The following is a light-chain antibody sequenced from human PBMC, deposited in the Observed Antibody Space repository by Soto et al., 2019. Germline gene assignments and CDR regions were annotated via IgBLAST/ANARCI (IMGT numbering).Light chain of an antibody. Sequence: AVRMTQSPSSFSASTGDRVTIACRASQDISSYLAWYQQKPGQAPKLLIYAASTLQSGVPSRFRGAGSGTDFNLTISCLQSEDFATYYCQQYNSYPWTFGQGTKVEIK. V-gene: IGKV1-8*01. CDR1: QDISSY. J-gene: IGKJ1*01. CDR3: QQYNSYPWT. CDR2: AAS.